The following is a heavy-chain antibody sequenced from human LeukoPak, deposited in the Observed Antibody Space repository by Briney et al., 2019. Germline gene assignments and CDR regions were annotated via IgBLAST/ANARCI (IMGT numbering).Heavy chain of an antibody. CDR2: ISGRGDNT. Sequence: GGSLRLSCAASGFTFSDYYMSWIRQAPGKGLEWVSAISGRGDNTYYADSVKGRFTLSRDSSKNTLYLQMNSLRADDTAVYYCAKWGDYDVLTGYYVSDFWGQGTLVTVSS. D-gene: IGHD3-9*01. V-gene: IGHV3-23*01. CDR3: AKWGDYDVLTGYYVSDF. J-gene: IGHJ4*02. CDR1: GFTFSDYY.